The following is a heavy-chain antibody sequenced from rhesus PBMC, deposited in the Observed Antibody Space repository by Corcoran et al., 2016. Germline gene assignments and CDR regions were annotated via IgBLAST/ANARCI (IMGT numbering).Heavy chain of an antibody. V-gene: IGHV4S7*01. CDR3: ASNWNEDY. Sequence: QVQLQESGPGLVKPSETLSPTCAVSGGSISSSNWWSWIRQSPGKGLEWIGYIYGGSGSTSYNPSLKSRVTISTGTSKNQFSLKLSSVTAADTAVYYCASNWNEDYWGQGVLVTVSS. J-gene: IGHJ4*01. D-gene: IGHD1-7*02. CDR1: GGSISSSNW. CDR2: IYGGSGST.